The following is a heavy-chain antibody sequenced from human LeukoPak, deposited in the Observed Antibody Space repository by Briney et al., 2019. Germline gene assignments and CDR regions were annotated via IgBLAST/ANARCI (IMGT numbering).Heavy chain of an antibody. Sequence: GSLRLSCAASGFTFSDYYMSWIRQAPGKGLEWIGEIYHSGSTNYNPSLKSRVTISVDKSKNQFSLKLSSVTAADTAVYYCAGHVSAAAGGRWGQGTLVTVSS. D-gene: IGHD6-13*01. CDR3: AGHVSAAAGGR. CDR1: GFTFSDYY. J-gene: IGHJ4*02. CDR2: IYHSGST. V-gene: IGHV4-34*08.